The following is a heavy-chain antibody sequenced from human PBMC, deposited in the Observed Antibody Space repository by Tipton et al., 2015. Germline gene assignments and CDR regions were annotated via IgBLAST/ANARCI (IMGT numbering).Heavy chain of an antibody. D-gene: IGHD3-22*01. CDR2: IITMFHTP. CDR3: TVYYDSSGYRGGYFDY. V-gene: IGHV1-69*06. Sequence: QSGAEVKKPGSSVKVSCKPSGGTFNGYVFNWVRQAPGQGLEWLGGIITMFHTPKYAQKFQGRVTITADKSTSTAYMELNSLRSDDTAVYYCTVYYDSSGYRGGYFDYWGQGTLVSVSS. J-gene: IGHJ4*02. CDR1: GGTFNGYV.